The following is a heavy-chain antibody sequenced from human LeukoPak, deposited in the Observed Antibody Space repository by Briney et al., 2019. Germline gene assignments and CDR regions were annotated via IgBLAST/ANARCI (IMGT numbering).Heavy chain of an antibody. D-gene: IGHD4-17*01. J-gene: IGHJ4*02. CDR1: GFTFSSYW. CDR2: IKQDGSEK. CDR3: ARELSTVTSGALVGY. Sequence: GGSLRLSCAASGFTFSSYWMSWVRQAPGKGLEWVANIKQDGSEKYYVDSVKGRFTISRDNAKNSLYLQMNSLRAEDTAVYYCARELSTVTSGALVGYWGQGTLVAVSS. V-gene: IGHV3-7*01.